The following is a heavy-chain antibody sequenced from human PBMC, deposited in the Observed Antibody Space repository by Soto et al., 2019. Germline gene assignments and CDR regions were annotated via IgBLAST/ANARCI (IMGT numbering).Heavy chain of an antibody. Sequence: TSETLSLTCTVSGGSISSSSYYWGWIRQPPGKGLEWIGSIYYSGSTYYNPSLKSRVTISVDTSKNQFSLKLSSVTAADTAVYYCARHAGSTLFDYWGQGTLVTVSS. CDR1: GGSISSSSYY. D-gene: IGHD6-13*01. V-gene: IGHV4-39*01. J-gene: IGHJ4*02. CDR3: ARHAGSTLFDY. CDR2: IYYSGST.